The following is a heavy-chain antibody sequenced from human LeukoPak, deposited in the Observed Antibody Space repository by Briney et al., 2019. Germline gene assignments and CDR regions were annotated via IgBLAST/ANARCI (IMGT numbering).Heavy chain of an antibody. D-gene: IGHD6-13*01. J-gene: IGHJ3*02. V-gene: IGHV4-61*05. CDR2: IYYSGST. CDR3: ARLAGSSWSHDAFDI. Sequence: SETLSLTCSVSGGSITSSSYYWAWIRQPPGKGLEWIGYIYYSGSTNYNPSLKSRVTISVDTSKNQFSLKLSSVTAADTAVYYCARLAGSSWSHDAFDIWGQGTMVTVSS. CDR1: GGSITSSSYY.